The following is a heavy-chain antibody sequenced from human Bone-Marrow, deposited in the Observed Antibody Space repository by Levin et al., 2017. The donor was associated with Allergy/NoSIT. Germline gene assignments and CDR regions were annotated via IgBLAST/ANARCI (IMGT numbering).Heavy chain of an antibody. CDR3: TRNPGRGYGMDV. J-gene: IGHJ6*02. V-gene: IGHV6-1*01. Sequence: SQTLSLTCAISGDSVSSNTAAWNWIRQSPSRGLEWLGRTYFRSKWINEYAESVKSRISVNPDTSKNQFSLHLNSVTPDDTAVYYCTRNPGRGYGMDVWGQGTTVTVSS. CDR2: TYFRSKWIN. CDR1: GDSVSSNTAA.